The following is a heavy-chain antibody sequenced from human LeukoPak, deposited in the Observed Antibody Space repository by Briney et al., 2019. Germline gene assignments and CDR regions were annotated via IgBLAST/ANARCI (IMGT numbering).Heavy chain of an antibody. CDR1: GGSISSYY. D-gene: IGHD1-1*01. CDR3: ARHGTTGTNLNWFDP. Sequence: PSEGLSLTCTVSGGSISSYYWSWIRQPPGKGLEWIGYIYYSGSTNYNPSLKSRVTISIDTSKSQFSLKVSSVTAADTAVYYCARHGTTGTNLNWFDPWGQGTLVTVSS. CDR2: IYYSGST. V-gene: IGHV4-59*01. J-gene: IGHJ5*02.